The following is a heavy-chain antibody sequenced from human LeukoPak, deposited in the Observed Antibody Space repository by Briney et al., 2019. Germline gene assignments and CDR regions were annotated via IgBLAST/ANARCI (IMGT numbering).Heavy chain of an antibody. V-gene: IGHV4-38-2*01. D-gene: IGHD3-16*02. CDR1: GPSVNSDQY. CDR3: AMLRLGELSLLANAYDI. J-gene: IGHJ3*02. CDR2: VHQTGSP. Sequence: PSETLSLTCDVSGPSVNSDQYWGWMRHSPGAGLEWIGSVHQTGSPYYNPSLGSRDSLSIDSTKHSFSLRLTSVTAADTAVYYCAMLRLGELSLLANAYDIWGQGTMVIVSS.